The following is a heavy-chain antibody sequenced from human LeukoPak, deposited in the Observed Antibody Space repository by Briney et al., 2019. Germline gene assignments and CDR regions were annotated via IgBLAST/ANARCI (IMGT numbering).Heavy chain of an antibody. CDR3: ARAGLVSDPLDYYYYMDV. Sequence: GGSLRLSCAASGFTFSSYSMNWVRDAPGKGVEWVANIKEDGSEKYYVDSVKGRFTISRDNAKNSLYLQMNSLRAEDTAVYYCARAGLVSDPLDYYYYMDVWGKGTTVTVSS. V-gene: IGHV3-7*04. CDR1: GFTFSSYS. D-gene: IGHD3-16*01. CDR2: IKEDGSEK. J-gene: IGHJ6*03.